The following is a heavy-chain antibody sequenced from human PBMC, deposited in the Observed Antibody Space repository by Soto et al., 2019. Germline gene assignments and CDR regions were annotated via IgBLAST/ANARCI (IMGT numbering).Heavy chain of an antibody. CDR1: CLTVSRTQ. V-gene: IGHV3-53*01. J-gene: IGHJ4*02. CDR3: ARAREPEYSSSIFFDY. D-gene: IGHD6-6*01. CDR2: IYSGGST. Sequence: LRLSCAVSCLTVSRTQMSWVRQAQVKGLQWVSVIYSGGSTYYANAVKGRFTISRDISENTVYLELDKLTVDDTAVYYCARAREPEYSSSIFFDYWGRGTLVTVYS.